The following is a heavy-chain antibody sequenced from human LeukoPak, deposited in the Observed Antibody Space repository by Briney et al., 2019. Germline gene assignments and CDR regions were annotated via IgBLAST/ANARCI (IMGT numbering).Heavy chain of an antibody. CDR2: ISGSGANI. J-gene: IGHJ3*02. D-gene: IGHD4-17*01. CDR1: GFTFSSYA. V-gene: IGHV3-23*01. CDR3: AKPPFTVTRDAFDI. Sequence: PGGSLRLSCAASGFTFSSYAMNWVRQAPGKGLEWVSVISGSGANIFYADSVKGRFTISRDNSKNTLNLQMNSLRAEDTAVYYCAKPPFTVTRDAFDIWGQGTMVTVSS.